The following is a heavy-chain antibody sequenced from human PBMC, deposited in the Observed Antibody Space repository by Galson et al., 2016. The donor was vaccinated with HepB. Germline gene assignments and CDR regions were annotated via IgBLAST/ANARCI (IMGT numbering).Heavy chain of an antibody. V-gene: IGHV3-30*18. Sequence: SLRLSCAASGFTFNRRGMHWVRQAPGKGLEWVAADSMDGGRKFYADSVKGRFTISRDNSNNMLFLQMSSLRVDDTAVYYCAKRHEYCPPVGCSVDYWGQGTLVSVSS. D-gene: IGHD2/OR15-2a*01. CDR3: AKRHEYCPPVGCSVDY. J-gene: IGHJ4*02. CDR2: DSMDGGRK. CDR1: GFTFNRRG.